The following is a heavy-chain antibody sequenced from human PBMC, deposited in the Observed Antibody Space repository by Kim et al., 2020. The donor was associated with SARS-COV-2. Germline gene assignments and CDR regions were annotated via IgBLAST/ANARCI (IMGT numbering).Heavy chain of an antibody. J-gene: IGHJ2*01. CDR1: GGSISSGGYY. V-gene: IGHV4-31*03. CDR2: IYYSGST. Sequence: SETLSLTCTVSGGSISSGGYYWSWLRQHPGQGLVWNGYIYYSGSTYYNPSLKSRITISVDTTKNPFSLKLSSVAAAATAEYYCANLDTNYCYFDLWGRG. CDR3: ANLDTNYCYFDL. D-gene: IGHD5-18*01.